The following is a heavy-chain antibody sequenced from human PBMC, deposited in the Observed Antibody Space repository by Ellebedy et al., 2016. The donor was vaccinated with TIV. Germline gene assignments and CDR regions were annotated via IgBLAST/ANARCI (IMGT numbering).Heavy chain of an antibody. CDR3: AGRLPPSR. CDR1: GGSVTSGAYY. Sequence: MPGGSLRLSCSVSGGSVTSGAYYRSWIRQPPGQGLEWLGYIYFGGSTNYNPSLKSRVTISVDTSKNQFSLKLRSVTAADTAVYYCAGRLPPSRWGQGILVTVSS. V-gene: IGHV4-61*08. J-gene: IGHJ4*02. D-gene: IGHD4-11*01. CDR2: IYFGGST.